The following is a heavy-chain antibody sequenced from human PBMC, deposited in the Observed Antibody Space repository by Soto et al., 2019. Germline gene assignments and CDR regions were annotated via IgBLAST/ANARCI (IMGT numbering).Heavy chain of an antibody. V-gene: IGHV4-39*01. Sequence: SETLSLTCSVSGASISSRDYYWGWIRQTPGKGLEWIGSIEYNGVTYYNPSLKSRVTVSKDTSKNQFSLKVASVTAADTAIYYCGRVMIGTSRHTDSDYWGQGTQVTVSS. CDR2: IEYNGVT. D-gene: IGHD2-2*01. CDR3: GRVMIGTSRHTDSDY. CDR1: GASISSRDYY. J-gene: IGHJ4*02.